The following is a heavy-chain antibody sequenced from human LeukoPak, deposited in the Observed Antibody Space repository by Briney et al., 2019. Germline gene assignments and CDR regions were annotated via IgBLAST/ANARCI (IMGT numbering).Heavy chain of an antibody. CDR1: EFSVGSNY. CDR2: IYSGGST. V-gene: IGHV3-66*01. Sequence: GGSLRLSCAASEFSVGSNYMTWVRQVPGKGLEWVSLIYSGGSTYYADSVKGRFTISRDNSKNTLYLQMNSLRAEDTAVYYCAKNAYQLPALSPFDYWGQGTLVTVSS. J-gene: IGHJ4*02. CDR3: AKNAYQLPALSPFDY. D-gene: IGHD2-2*01.